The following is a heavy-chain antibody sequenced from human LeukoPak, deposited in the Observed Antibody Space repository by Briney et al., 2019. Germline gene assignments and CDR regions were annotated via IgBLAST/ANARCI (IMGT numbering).Heavy chain of an antibody. CDR3: AKEGSSWSTFDY. D-gene: IGHD6-13*01. J-gene: IGHJ4*02. V-gene: IGHV3-9*03. Sequence: PGGSLRLSCAASGFTFDNYAMHWVRQAPGKGLEWVSGISWNSGNLAYADSVKGRFTISRDNAKNSLYLQMNSLRAEDMALYYCAKEGSSWSTFDYWGQGTLVTVSS. CDR2: ISWNSGNL. CDR1: GFTFDNYA.